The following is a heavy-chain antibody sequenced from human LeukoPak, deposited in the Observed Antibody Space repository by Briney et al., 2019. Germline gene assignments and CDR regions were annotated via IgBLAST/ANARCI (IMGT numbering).Heavy chain of an antibody. CDR1: GFTFSSYA. CDR2: ISYDGSNK. D-gene: IGHD3-22*01. J-gene: IGHJ4*02. V-gene: IGHV3-30-3*01. Sequence: GGSLRLSCAASGFTFSSYAMHWVRQAPGKGLEWVAVISYDGSNKYYADSVKGRFTISRDNSKNTLYLQMNSLRAEDTAVYYCARDRYYDSSGYYLVYWGQGTLVTVSS. CDR3: ARDRYYDSSGYYLVY.